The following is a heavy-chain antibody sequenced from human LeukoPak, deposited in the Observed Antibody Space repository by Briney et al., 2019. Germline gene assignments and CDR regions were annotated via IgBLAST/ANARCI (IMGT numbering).Heavy chain of an antibody. J-gene: IGHJ6*03. CDR3: ARRISWYYYYMDV. CDR2: ITPIFGTA. D-gene: IGHD2-15*01. V-gene: IGHV1-69*05. Sequence: AASVKVSCKASGGTFSSYAISWVRQAPGQGLEWMGRITPIFGTANYAQKFQGRVTITTDESTSTAYMELSSLRSEDTAVYYCARRISWYYYYMDVWGKGTTVTVSS. CDR1: GGTFSSYA.